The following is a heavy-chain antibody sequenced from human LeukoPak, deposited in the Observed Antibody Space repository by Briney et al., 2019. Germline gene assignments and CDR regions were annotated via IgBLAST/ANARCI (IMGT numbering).Heavy chain of an antibody. D-gene: IGHD3-16*01. CDR1: GGTFSSYA. CDR2: IIPIFGTA. J-gene: IGHJ3*02. CDR3: ASPLGGYDAFDI. V-gene: IGHV1-69*05. Sequence: SVKVSCKASGGTFSSYAISWVRQAPGQRLEWMGRIIPIFGTANYAQKFQGRVTITTDESTSTAYMELSSLRSEDTAVYYCASPLGGYDAFDIWGQGTMVTVSS.